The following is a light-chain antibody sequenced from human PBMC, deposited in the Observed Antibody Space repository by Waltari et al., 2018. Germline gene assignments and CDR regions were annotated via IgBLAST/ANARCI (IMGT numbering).Light chain of an antibody. V-gene: IGLV2-14*01. Sequence: QSALTQPASVSGSPGQSITISCTGTSSDVGGYCYVSWYQQYPGNAPKLMIYEVTNSPSGVSNRFSGSKSGNTASLTISGLQAEDEAYYYSSSYISTTTPYVFGSGTKVTVL. CDR3: SSYISTTTPYV. J-gene: IGLJ1*01. CDR1: SSDVGGYCY. CDR2: EVT.